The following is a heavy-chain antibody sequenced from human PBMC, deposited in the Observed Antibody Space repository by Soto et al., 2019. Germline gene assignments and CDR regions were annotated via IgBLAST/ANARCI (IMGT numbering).Heavy chain of an antibody. Sequence: GGSLRLAGAASRFTFGSYWMSWVRQAPGKRLEWLATIKMDASEKKYVDSVKGRLTMSRDNATNSLYLQMDSLRAEDTAVYYSASDSGYGSAASVNHYLDYWGHGTLVTVSS. CDR2: IKMDASEK. V-gene: IGHV3-7*01. CDR1: RFTFGSYW. J-gene: IGHJ4*01. CDR3: ASDSGYGSAASVNHYLDY. D-gene: IGHD3-10*01.